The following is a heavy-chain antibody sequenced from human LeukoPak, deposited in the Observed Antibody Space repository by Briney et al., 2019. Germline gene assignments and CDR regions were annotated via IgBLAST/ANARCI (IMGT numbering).Heavy chain of an antibody. J-gene: IGHJ4*02. CDR3: ARALRLGDFDY. D-gene: IGHD5-12*01. Sequence: ASVKVSCKASVYTFTSYGIRWVRQAPGQGLEWMGWISAYNGNTNYAQKLQGRVTMTTDTSTSTAYMELRSLRSDDTAVYYCARALRLGDFDYWGQGTLVTVSS. V-gene: IGHV1-18*01. CDR2: ISAYNGNT. CDR1: VYTFTSYG.